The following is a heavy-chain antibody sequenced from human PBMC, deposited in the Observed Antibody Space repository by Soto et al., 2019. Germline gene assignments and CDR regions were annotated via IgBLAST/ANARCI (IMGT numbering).Heavy chain of an antibody. J-gene: IGHJ6*02. CDR3: ARADSSSKKSHHYGVDV. CDR2: ITWDGGSS. Sequence: EVQLVESGGVVVQPGESLRVSCAASGFTFDDYTMHWVRQVPGKGLEWVSLITWDGGSSFYADSVRGRVTISRDNATNSLYLQMNSLRAEDTAMYYCARADSSSKKSHHYGVDVWGHGTAVSVSS. D-gene: IGHD3-22*01. CDR1: GFTFDDYT. V-gene: IGHV3-43*01.